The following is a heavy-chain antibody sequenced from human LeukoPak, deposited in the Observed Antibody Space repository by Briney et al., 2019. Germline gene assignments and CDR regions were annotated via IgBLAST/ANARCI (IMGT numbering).Heavy chain of an antibody. D-gene: IGHD6-13*01. J-gene: IGHJ4*02. V-gene: IGHV3-9*01. Sequence: GGSPRLSCAASGFTFDDYAMHWVRQAPGKGLEWVSGISWDSGSIGYADSVKGRFTISRDNAKNSLYLQMNSLRAEDTALYYCAKDIKSEQQLVGFDYWGQGTLVTVSS. CDR3: AKDIKSEQQLVGFDY. CDR1: GFTFDDYA. CDR2: ISWDSGSI.